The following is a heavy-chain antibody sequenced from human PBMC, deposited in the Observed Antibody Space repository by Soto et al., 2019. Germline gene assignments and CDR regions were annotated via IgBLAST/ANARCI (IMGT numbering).Heavy chain of an antibody. CDR1: GFTVSSNY. V-gene: IGHV3-53*01. CDR3: ARGGADYDYVRGSYRSDAFDI. J-gene: IGHJ3*02. D-gene: IGHD3-16*02. CDR2: IYSGGST. Sequence: PGGSLRLSCAASGFTVSSNYMSWVRQAPGKGLEWVSVIYSGGSTYYADSVKGRFTISRDNSKNTLYLQMNSLRAEDTAVYYCARGGADYDYVRGSYRSDAFDIWGQGTMVTVSS.